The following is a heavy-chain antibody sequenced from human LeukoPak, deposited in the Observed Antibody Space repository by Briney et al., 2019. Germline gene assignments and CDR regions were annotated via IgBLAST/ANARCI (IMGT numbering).Heavy chain of an antibody. Sequence: GGSLRLSCAASGFTVNSNYVSWVRQAPGKGLEWVSVVYSGDRTYYADSVKGRFTISRDDSTNTLYLLMNSLRAEDTAVYYCARGYLIDYWGQGTLVTVSS. V-gene: IGHV3-66*01. J-gene: IGHJ4*02. CDR2: VYSGDRT. CDR3: ARGYLIDY. D-gene: IGHD1-26*01. CDR1: GFTVNSNY.